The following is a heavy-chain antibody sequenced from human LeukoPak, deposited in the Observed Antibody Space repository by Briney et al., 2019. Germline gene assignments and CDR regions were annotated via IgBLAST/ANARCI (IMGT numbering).Heavy chain of an antibody. CDR2: MNPNSGNI. D-gene: IGHD2-21*01. J-gene: IGHJ6*02. CDR1: GYTLTSYD. V-gene: IGHV1-8*01. Sequence: PQASVKVSCKASGYTLTSYDINWVRQATGQGLEWMGWMNPNSGNIGYAQKFQGRVTMTRNTSISTAYMELSSLRSEDTAVYYCARGRVDHMGYYYYYGMDVWGQGTTVTVSS. CDR3: ARGRVDHMGYYYYYGMDV.